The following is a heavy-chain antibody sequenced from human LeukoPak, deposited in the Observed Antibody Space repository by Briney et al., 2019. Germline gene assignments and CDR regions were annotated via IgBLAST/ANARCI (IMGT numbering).Heavy chain of an antibody. Sequence: GGSLRLSCAASGFIFSSYAMSWVRQAPARGLEWVSSLRGDGETFYAESVKGRFTLSRDESRNTVYLQVNNLRVEDTAVYFCAKASWVSSDDAVLWGQGTLVTVSS. CDR2: LRGDGET. D-gene: IGHD3-16*01. CDR3: AKASWVSSDDAVL. J-gene: IGHJ4*02. CDR1: GFIFSSYA. V-gene: IGHV3-23*01.